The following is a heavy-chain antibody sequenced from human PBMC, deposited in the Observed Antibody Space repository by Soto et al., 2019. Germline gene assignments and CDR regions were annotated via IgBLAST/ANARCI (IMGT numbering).Heavy chain of an antibody. J-gene: IGHJ6*02. CDR1: GFTFDDHV. Sequence: PGGSLRLSCVASGFTFDDHVMHWVRQVPGEGLEWVGHITWDGYSIGYGGSVRGRFTISRDNAKDTLYLQMNSLRPEDTALYYCARSWSGSTSGRVDVWGQGTTVTVSS. D-gene: IGHD3-3*01. CDR3: ARSWSGSTSGRVDV. V-gene: IGHV3-9*01. CDR2: ITWDGYSI.